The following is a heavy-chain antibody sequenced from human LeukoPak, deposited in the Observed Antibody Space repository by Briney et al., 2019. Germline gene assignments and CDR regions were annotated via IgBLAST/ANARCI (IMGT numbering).Heavy chain of an antibody. CDR3: ARHLTFFDY. D-gene: IGHD4/OR15-4a*01. CDR2: IKQDGSET. J-gene: IGHJ4*02. Sequence: GGSLRLSCVASGLTFSDYWMSWVRQAPGKGLEWVGNIKQDGSETYYGDSVKGRFTISRDNAKKSLYLQMNNLRAEDTAVYYCARHLTFFDYWGQGALVSVSS. CDR1: GLTFSDYW. V-gene: IGHV3-7*01.